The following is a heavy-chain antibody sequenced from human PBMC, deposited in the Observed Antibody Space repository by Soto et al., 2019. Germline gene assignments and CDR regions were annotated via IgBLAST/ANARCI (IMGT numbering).Heavy chain of an antibody. D-gene: IGHD5-18*01. CDR2: TYYRSKWYN. CDR3: ATERGYSYGPPKNYYYYYGMDV. V-gene: IGHV6-1*01. CDR1: GDSVSSNSAA. J-gene: IGHJ6*02. Sequence: SQTLSLTCVISGDSVSSNSAAWNWIRQSPSRGLEWLGRTYYRSKWYNDYAVSVKSRITINPDTSKNQFSLQLNSVTPEDTAVYYCATERGYSYGPPKNYYYYYGMDVWGQGTTVTVSS.